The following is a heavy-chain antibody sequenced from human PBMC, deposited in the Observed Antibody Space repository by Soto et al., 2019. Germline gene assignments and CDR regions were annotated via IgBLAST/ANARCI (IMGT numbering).Heavy chain of an antibody. V-gene: IGHV3-23*01. Sequence: EVQLLESGGTLVQRGGSLRLSCAASGFTFSSYAMSWVRQAPGKGLEWVSAISGSGDYTYYAESLRGRFTISRDNSKNTLSLQVNTLGADDTAVYYCVRWGDSVNDFTPPSGYYFFYGVDVWGQGTTVTVSS. J-gene: IGHJ6*02. CDR2: ISGSGDYT. D-gene: IGHD5-12*01. CDR1: GFTFSSYA. CDR3: VRWGDSVNDFTPPSGYYFFYGVDV.